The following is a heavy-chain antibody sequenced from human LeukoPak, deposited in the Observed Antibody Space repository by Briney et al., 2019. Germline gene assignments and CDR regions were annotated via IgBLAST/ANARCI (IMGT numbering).Heavy chain of an antibody. CDR3: ARGRGSDY. CDR2: IEQDGSER. J-gene: IGHJ4*02. V-gene: IGHV3-7*05. Sequence: GGPLRLSCAASGFTCSSYSMSCVRQPPGKRLEWVANIEQDGSERYYVDSVKGRFTISRDNAKNSLYLQMNSLRAEDTAVYYCARGRGSDYWGRGTLVTVSS. D-gene: IGHD3-16*01. CDR1: GFTCSSYS.